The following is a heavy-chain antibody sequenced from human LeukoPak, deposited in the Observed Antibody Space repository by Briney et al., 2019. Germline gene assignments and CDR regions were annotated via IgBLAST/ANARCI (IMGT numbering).Heavy chain of an antibody. CDR1: GGSFSGYY. CDR3: ARGGCSGGSCYYYFDY. CDR2: INHSGST. J-gene: IGHJ4*02. V-gene: IGHV4-34*01. D-gene: IGHD2-15*01. Sequence: SETLSLTCAVYGGSFSGYYWSWIRQPPGEGLEWIGEINHSGSTNYNPSLKSRVTISVDTSKNQFSLKLSSVTAADTAVYYCARGGCSGGSCYYYFDYWGQGTLVTVSS.